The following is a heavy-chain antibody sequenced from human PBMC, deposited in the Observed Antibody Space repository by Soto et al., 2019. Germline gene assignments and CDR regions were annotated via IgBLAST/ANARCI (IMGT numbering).Heavy chain of an antibody. CDR2: ISSSSTYI. CDR1: GFTFSSYS. J-gene: IGHJ6*02. D-gene: IGHD3-10*01. Sequence: GGSLRLSCAGSGFTFSSYSMNWVRQTPGKGLEWVSSISSSSTYIYHADSVKGRVTISRDNAKKSLYLQMNSLRAEDTAVYYCARGYGSGNGPRYYYGMDVWGQGTTVTVSS. V-gene: IGHV3-21*01. CDR3: ARGYGSGNGPRYYYGMDV.